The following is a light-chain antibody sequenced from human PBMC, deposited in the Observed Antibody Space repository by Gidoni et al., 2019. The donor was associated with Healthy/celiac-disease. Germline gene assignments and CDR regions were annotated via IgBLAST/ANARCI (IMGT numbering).Light chain of an antibody. CDR3: QQYNSYSRFT. V-gene: IGKV1-5*03. J-gene: IGKJ3*01. Sequence: DIQMTQSPSTLSASVGDRVTITCRASQSISSWLDWYQQKPGKAPKLLIYKASSLESGVPSRFSGSGSGTEFTLTISSLQPDDFATYYCQQYNSYSRFTFGPGTKVDIK. CDR1: QSISSW. CDR2: KAS.